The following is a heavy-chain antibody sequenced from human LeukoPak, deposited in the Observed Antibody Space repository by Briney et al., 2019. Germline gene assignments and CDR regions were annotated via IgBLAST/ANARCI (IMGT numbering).Heavy chain of an antibody. Sequence: GASVKVSCKASGGTFSSYAISWVRQAPGQGLEWMGGIIPIFGTANYAQKFQGRVTITTDESTSTAYMELSSLRSEETAVYYCARGTYYYDSSTYPMDVWGKGATVTVSS. CDR2: IIPIFGTA. J-gene: IGHJ6*03. CDR1: GGTFSSYA. D-gene: IGHD3-22*01. CDR3: ARGTYYYDSSTYPMDV. V-gene: IGHV1-69*05.